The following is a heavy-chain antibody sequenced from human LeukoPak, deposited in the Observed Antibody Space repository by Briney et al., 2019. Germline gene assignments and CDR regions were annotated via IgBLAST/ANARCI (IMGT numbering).Heavy chain of an antibody. Sequence: GGSLRLSCAASGFTFSSYAMSWVRQAPGKGLEWVSSIRGGGDNIQYAVSAKGRFTISRDNSNNTLHLQMNSLRVEDTAVYYCAKEFFGSGNYFNGVFDSWGQGALVTVSS. CDR3: AKEFFGSGNYFNGVFDS. J-gene: IGHJ4*02. D-gene: IGHD3-10*01. CDR1: GFTFSSYA. CDR2: IRGGGDNI. V-gene: IGHV3-23*01.